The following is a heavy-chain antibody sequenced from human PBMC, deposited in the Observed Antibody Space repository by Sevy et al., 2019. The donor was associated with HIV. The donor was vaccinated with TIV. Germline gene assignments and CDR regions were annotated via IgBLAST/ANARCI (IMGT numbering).Heavy chain of an antibody. CDR2: INPDSGAT. D-gene: IGHD6-13*01. CDR3: ARGVAARAQGHFEY. V-gene: IGHV1-2*06. Sequence: ASVKVSCKTSGYYFTVYSLSWVRQAPGQGLEWMGRINPDSGATKYSQKFQGRLTMTRDTSISTVYMDLSRLRSDDTAVYYCARGVAARAQGHFEYWGQGTLVTVSS. CDR1: GYYFTVYS. J-gene: IGHJ4*02.